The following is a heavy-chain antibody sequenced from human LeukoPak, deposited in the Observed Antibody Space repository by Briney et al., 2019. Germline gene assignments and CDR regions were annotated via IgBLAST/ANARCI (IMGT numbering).Heavy chain of an antibody. CDR1: GGSISSGSFY. CDR2: IYPSGDS. D-gene: IGHD3-22*01. J-gene: IGHJ4*02. CDR3: ARGYDRNGYQSRGFDY. V-gene: IGHV4-61*02. Sequence: SETLSLTCTVSGGSISSGSFYWSRIRQTAGKGLEWIGRIYPSGDSQYSPSFRSRATISLDTRNQFSRKLSSVTAADTAVYFCARGYDRNGYQSRGFDYWGQGALVNVSS.